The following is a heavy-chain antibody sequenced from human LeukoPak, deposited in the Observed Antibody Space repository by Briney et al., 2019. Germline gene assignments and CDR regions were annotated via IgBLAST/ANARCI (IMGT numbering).Heavy chain of an antibody. V-gene: IGHV3-23*01. CDR1: GFTFSSYA. CDR3: ANGRSDGDLDY. J-gene: IGHJ4*02. CDR2: ISGSGGST. Sequence: GGSLRLSCAASGFTFSSYAMSWVRQAPGKGLEWVSAISGSGGSTYYADSVKGRFTIPRDNSKNTLYLQMNSLRAEDTAVYYCANGRSDGDLDYWGQGTLVTVSS. D-gene: IGHD4-17*01.